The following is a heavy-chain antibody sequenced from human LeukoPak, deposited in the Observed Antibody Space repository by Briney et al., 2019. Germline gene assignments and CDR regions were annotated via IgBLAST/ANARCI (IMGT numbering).Heavy chain of an antibody. Sequence: SVKVSCKASGGTFTNYAINWVRQAPGQGLEWMGRIIPILDVTNHAQKFQGRVTITADQSTSTAYMELSRLRSEDTAVYYCAGGGGVDILTGFQYWGQGTLVTVSS. CDR1: GGTFTNYA. D-gene: IGHD3-9*01. V-gene: IGHV1-69*04. CDR2: IIPILDVT. J-gene: IGHJ4*02. CDR3: AGGGGVDILTGFQY.